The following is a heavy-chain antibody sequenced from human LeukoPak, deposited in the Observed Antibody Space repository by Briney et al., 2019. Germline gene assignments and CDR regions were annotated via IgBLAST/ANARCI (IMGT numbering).Heavy chain of an antibody. CDR3: ARDSSPDYRSGMDV. D-gene: IGHD4-11*01. CDR2: ITIISTTI. J-gene: IGHJ6*02. V-gene: IGHV3-48*04. Sequence: GGSLRLSCAASGFSFSSYGMNWVRQAPGKGLEWVSYITIISTTIYYADSVKGRFTISRDNAKNSLYLQMNSLRAEDTAVYYCARDSSPDYRSGMDVWGQGTTVTVSS. CDR1: GFSFSSYG.